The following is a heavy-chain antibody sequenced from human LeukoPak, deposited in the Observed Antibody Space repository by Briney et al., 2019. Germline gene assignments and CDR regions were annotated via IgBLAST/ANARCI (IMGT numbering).Heavy chain of an antibody. Sequence: ASVKVSCKASGYTFTSYGISWVRQAPGQGLEWMGWISAYNGNTNYAQKLQGRVTMTRDTSTSTVYIELSSLRSEDTAVYYCARSNNYVRWFDPWGQGTLVTVSS. CDR3: ARSNNYVRWFDP. CDR1: GYTFTSYG. V-gene: IGHV1-18*01. D-gene: IGHD3-10*02. CDR2: ISAYNGNT. J-gene: IGHJ5*02.